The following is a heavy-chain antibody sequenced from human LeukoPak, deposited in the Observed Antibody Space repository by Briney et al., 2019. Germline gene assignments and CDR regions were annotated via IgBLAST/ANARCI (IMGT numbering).Heavy chain of an antibody. Sequence: SETLSLTCTVSGGSINSLYWSWVRQPPGQGLEWIAYINYAGSTNSNPSLKIQVTISVDTAKNKFYLKLNSVTAAATAVAFCAGGSCWLSFVPWGQGTLVTASS. D-gene: IGHD3-22*01. CDR3: AGGSCWLSFVP. V-gene: IGHV4-59*01. J-gene: IGHJ5*02. CDR2: INYAGST. CDR1: GGSINSLY.